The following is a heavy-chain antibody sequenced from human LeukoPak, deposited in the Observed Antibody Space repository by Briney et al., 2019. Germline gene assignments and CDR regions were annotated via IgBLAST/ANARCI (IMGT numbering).Heavy chain of an antibody. CDR2: IISKSDGGTT. CDR3: STDGGSATHLDY. V-gene: IGHV3-15*01. Sequence: GGSLRLSCAASGFNFTNAWMTWVRQAPGKGLEWVGRIISKSDGGTTDYAAPAKGRFTISRDDSKNTLYLRMDSLKTEDTALYYCSTDGGSATHLDYWGQGTLVTVSS. D-gene: IGHD3-16*01. J-gene: IGHJ4*02. CDR1: GFNFTNAW.